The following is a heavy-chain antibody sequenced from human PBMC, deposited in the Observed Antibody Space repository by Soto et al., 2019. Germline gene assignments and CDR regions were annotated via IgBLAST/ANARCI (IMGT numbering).Heavy chain of an antibody. V-gene: IGHV4-39*01. J-gene: IGHJ6*02. CDR3: ARLRYYGSGSYYSYGMDV. CDR2: IYYSGST. CDR1: GADISSNSHF. D-gene: IGHD3-10*01. Sequence: WVPLSQTRTVTGADISSNSHFWGWIRKHPGKGLEWIGSIYYSGSTYYNPSLKSRVTISVDTSKNQFSLKLSSVTAADTAVYYCARLRYYGSGSYYSYGMDVWGQGTTVT.